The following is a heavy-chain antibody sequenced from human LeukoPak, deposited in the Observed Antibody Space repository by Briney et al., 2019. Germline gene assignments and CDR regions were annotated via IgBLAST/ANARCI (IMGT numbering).Heavy chain of an antibody. CDR1: GYTFTSYD. V-gene: IGHV1-8*01. J-gene: IGHJ5*02. Sequence: VSVKVSCKASGYTFTSYDINWVRQATGQGLEWMGWMNPNRGNTGYEQKFQGRGTMTRNTSISTAYMELSSLRSEDTAVYYCARGSSAAVPYNWFDPWGQGTLVTVSS. CDR2: MNPNRGNT. D-gene: IGHD6-13*01. CDR3: ARGSSAAVPYNWFDP.